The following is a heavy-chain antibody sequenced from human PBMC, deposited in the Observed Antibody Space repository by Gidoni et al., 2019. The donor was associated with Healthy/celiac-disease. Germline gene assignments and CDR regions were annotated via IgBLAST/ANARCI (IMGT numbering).Heavy chain of an antibody. CDR3: ARHVESGSYYYFDY. V-gene: IGHV4-59*08. CDR2: IYYSGST. D-gene: IGHD1-26*01. CDR1: GGSISSYS. J-gene: IGHJ4*02. Sequence: QVQLQESGPGLVKPSETLSLTCTVSGGSISSYSWSWLRQPPGKGLEWIGYIYYSGSTNYNPSLKSRVTISVDTSKNQFSLKLSSVTAADTAVYYCARHVESGSYYYFDYWGQGTLVTVSS.